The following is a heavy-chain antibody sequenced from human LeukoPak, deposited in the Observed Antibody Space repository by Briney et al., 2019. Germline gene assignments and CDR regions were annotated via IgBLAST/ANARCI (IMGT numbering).Heavy chain of an antibody. CDR1: GFTFSSYA. J-gene: IGHJ4*02. V-gene: IGHV3-23*01. Sequence: GSLRLSCAASGFTFSSYAMSWVRQAPGKGLEWVSAISGSGGSTYYADSVKGRFTISRDNSKNTLYLQMNSLRAEDTAVYYCAKDPSDYDIIFYWGQGTLVTVSS. CDR2: ISGSGGST. D-gene: IGHD3-9*01. CDR3: AKDPSDYDIIFY.